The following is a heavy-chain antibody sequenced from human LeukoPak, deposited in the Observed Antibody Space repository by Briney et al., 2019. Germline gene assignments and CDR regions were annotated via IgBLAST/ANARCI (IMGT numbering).Heavy chain of an antibody. D-gene: IGHD5-18*01. Sequence: GGSLRLSCAASGFTFSSYAMSWVRQAPGKGLEWVSAISGSGGSTYYADSVKGRFTISRDNSKNTLYLQMTSLRAEDTAVYYCAKDKWIQLWFYFDYWGQGTLVTVSS. CDR3: AKDKWIQLWFYFDY. V-gene: IGHV3-23*01. CDR1: GFTFSSYA. J-gene: IGHJ4*02. CDR2: ISGSGGST.